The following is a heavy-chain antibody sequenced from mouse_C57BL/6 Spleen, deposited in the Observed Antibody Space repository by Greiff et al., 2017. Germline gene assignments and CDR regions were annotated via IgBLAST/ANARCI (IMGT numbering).Heavy chain of an antibody. J-gene: IGHJ4*01. CDR3: ARGGLPLYAMED. D-gene: IGHD2-4*01. CDR1: GYTFTDYY. Sequence: QVQLQQSGAELVRPGASVKLSCKASGYTFTDYYINWVKQRPGQGLEWIARIYPGSGNTYYNEKFKGKATLTAEKSSSTAYMQPSSLTSEDSAVYSGARGGLPLYAMEDWGQGTSVTVAS. CDR2: IYPGSGNT. V-gene: IGHV1-76*01.